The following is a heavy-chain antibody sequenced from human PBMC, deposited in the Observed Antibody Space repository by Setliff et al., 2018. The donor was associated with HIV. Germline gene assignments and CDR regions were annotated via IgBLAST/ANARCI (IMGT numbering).Heavy chain of an antibody. CDR1: GYTFSNYD. D-gene: IGHD3-16*01. CDR2: MNPNSGNT. V-gene: IGHV1-8*01. CDR3: ARAVASKNIRGEYYFDY. Sequence: ASVKVSCKASGYTFSNYDINWVRQATGQGLEWVGWMNPNSGNTGYAQKFQGRVTLTRNTSISTAYMELSSLRSEDTAVYYCARAVASKNIRGEYYFDYWGQGTLVTVSS. J-gene: IGHJ4*02.